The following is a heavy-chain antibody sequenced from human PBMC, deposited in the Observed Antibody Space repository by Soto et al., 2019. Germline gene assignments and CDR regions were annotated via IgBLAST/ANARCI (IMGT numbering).Heavy chain of an antibody. D-gene: IGHD6-13*01. J-gene: IGHJ4*02. V-gene: IGHV4-34*01. CDR3: ARVFLGYSSSWYVRTFDY. CDR1: GGSFSGF. Sequence: QVQLQQWGAGLLKPSETLSLTCAVFGGSFSGFWSWIRQPPGKGLEWIGEIKHGGSTNYNPSLKSRVTISVDTSKNQFSLKLSSVAAADTAVYYCARVFLGYSSSWYVRTFDYWGQGTLVTVSS. CDR2: IKHGGST.